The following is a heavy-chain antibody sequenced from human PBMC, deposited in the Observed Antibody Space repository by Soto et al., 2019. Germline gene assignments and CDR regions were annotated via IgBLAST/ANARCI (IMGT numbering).Heavy chain of an antibody. CDR3: ARRSEATAGIAVAGRFDY. J-gene: IGHJ4*02. Sequence: GESLKISCKGSGYSFTSYWIGWVRQMPGKGLEWMGIIYPGDSDTRYSPSFQGQVTISADKSISTAYLQWSSLKASDTAMYYCARRSEATAGIAVAGRFDYWGQGTLVTVSS. V-gene: IGHV5-51*01. CDR2: IYPGDSDT. CDR1: GYSFTSYW. D-gene: IGHD6-19*01.